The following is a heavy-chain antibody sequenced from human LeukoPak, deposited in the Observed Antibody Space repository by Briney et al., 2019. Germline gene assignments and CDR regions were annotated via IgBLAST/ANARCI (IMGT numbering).Heavy chain of an antibody. D-gene: IGHD1-26*01. CDR1: GFTFSSYG. Sequence: PGGSLRLSCAASGFTFSSYGMHWVRQAPGKGLEWVAVISYDGSNKYYADSVKGRFTISRDNSKNTLYLQMNSLRAEDTAVYYCAKHYEGGTLDVWGQGTTVTVSS. J-gene: IGHJ6*02. CDR3: AKHYEGGTLDV. CDR2: ISYDGSNK. V-gene: IGHV3-30*18.